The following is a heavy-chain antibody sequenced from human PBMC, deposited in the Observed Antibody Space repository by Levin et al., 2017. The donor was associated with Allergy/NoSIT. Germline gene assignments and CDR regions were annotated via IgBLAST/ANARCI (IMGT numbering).Heavy chain of an antibody. CDR3: AREGHYSSSGYYFDY. J-gene: IGHJ4*02. CDR2: ISGSSSYI. V-gene: IGHV3-21*01. CDR1: GFTFSSDN. D-gene: IGHD6-13*01. Sequence: GGSLRLSCAASGFTFSSDNMNWVRQAPGKGLEWVSSISGSSSYIYYADSVKGRFTISRDNAKNSVYLQMNSLRAEDTAVYYCAREGHYSSSGYYFDYWGQGTLVTVSS.